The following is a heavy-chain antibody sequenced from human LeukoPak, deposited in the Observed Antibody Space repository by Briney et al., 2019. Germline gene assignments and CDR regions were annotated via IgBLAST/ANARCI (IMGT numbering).Heavy chain of an antibody. CDR1: GFTFSNYA. Sequence: GGSLRLSCAASGFTFSNYAMSWVRQAPGKGLEWVSDISGSGNWTYYADSVKGRFTISRDNAKNSLYLQMNSLRAEDTAVYYCARAYYDILTGYYPSDYWGQGTLVTVSS. CDR2: ISGSGNWT. V-gene: IGHV3-23*01. J-gene: IGHJ4*02. D-gene: IGHD3-9*01. CDR3: ARAYYDILTGYYPSDY.